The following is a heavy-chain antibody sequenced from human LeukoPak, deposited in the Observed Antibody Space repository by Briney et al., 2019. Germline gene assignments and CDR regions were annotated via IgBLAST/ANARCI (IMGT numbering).Heavy chain of an antibody. Sequence: SQTLSLTCTVSGGSISSGGYYWSWIRQPPGKGLEWIGYIYYSGTTYYNPSLKSRVTISVDTSKKQFSLKLSSVTAADTAVYYCARHDEVVITTPHFDYWGQGTLVTVSS. CDR2: IYYSGTT. CDR3: ARHDEVVITTPHFDY. CDR1: GGSISSGGYY. J-gene: IGHJ4*02. V-gene: IGHV4-30-4*01. D-gene: IGHD3-22*01.